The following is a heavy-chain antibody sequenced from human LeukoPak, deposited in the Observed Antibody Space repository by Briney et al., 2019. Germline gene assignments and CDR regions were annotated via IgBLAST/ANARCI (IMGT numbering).Heavy chain of an antibody. CDR1: GYSFTSYW. Sequence: GESLKISCKGSGYSFTSYWIGWVRQMPGKGLEWMGIIYPDDSDTRYSPSFQGQVTISADKSIGTAYLQWSSLKASDTGIYYCARYGSGSYLQSHWFDPWGQGTLVTVSS. CDR3: ARYGSGSYLQSHWFDP. V-gene: IGHV5-51*01. D-gene: IGHD3-10*01. J-gene: IGHJ5*02. CDR2: IYPDDSDT.